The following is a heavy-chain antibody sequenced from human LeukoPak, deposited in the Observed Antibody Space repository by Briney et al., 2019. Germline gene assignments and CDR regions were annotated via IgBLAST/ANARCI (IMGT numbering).Heavy chain of an antibody. CDR2: ISWNSGSI. J-gene: IGHJ6*03. Sequence: PGGSLRLSCAASGFTFADYAMHWVRQAPGKGLEWVSDISWNSGSIGYADSVKGRFTISRDNAKNSLYLQMNSLRSEDTAVYYCADTSYRGDYYYYMDVWGKGTTVTVSS. D-gene: IGHD3-16*01. V-gene: IGHV3-9*01. CDR1: GFTFADYA. CDR3: ADTSYRGDYYYYMDV.